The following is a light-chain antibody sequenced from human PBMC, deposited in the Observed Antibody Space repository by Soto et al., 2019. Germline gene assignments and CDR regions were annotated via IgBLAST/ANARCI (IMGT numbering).Light chain of an antibody. CDR2: DAS. CDR1: QTISSW. J-gene: IGKJ1*01. Sequence: DIQMTQSPSTLSGSVGDRVTITCRASQTISSWLAWYQQKPGKAPNLLIYDASTLHSGVPSRVSGGGAGTEFTLTISSLQPDDFATYYCQHYNSYSEAFGQGTKVEIK. V-gene: IGKV1-5*01. CDR3: QHYNSYSEA.